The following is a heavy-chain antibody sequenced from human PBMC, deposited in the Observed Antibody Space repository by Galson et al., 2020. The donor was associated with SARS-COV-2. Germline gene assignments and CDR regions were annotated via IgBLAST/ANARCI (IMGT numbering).Heavy chain of an antibody. CDR3: TREVWERSSSAFDC. J-gene: IGHJ4*02. Sequence: ASVKVSCKASGYTFTSHYIHWVRQAPGQGLEWMGIINPSADITTYARRFQGRVTVTRDTSTNTVYMELSRLRPGDTAVYYCTREVWERSSSAFDCWGQGTLVTVSS. CDR2: INPSADIT. V-gene: IGHV1-46*03. D-gene: IGHD3-10*01. CDR1: GYTFTSHY.